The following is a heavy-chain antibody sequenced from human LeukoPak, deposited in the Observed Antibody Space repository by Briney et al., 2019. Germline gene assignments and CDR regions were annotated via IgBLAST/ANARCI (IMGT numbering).Heavy chain of an antibody. CDR3: ARDVNYYGSGSSLDY. D-gene: IGHD3-10*01. V-gene: IGHV4-31*03. CDR1: GRSISSGGYY. CDR2: IYYSEST. Sequence: PSETLSLTCTVSGRSISSGGYYWTWIRRHRGKGLEWIGYIYYSESTYYHPSVKSRVTISVDTSKNQFSLKLSSVTVADTAVYYCARDVNYYGSGSSLDYWGQGTLVTVSS. J-gene: IGHJ4*02.